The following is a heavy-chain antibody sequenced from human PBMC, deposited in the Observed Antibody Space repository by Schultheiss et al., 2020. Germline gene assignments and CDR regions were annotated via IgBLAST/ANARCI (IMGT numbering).Heavy chain of an antibody. CDR1: GGSISSGDYY. Sequence: SETLSLTCTVSGGSISSGDYYWSWIRQPPGKGLEWIGSIYYSGSTYYNPSLKSRVTISVDTSKNQFSLKLSSVTAADTAVYYCANTYYDYVWGSLYYFDYWGQGTLVTVSS. CDR2: IYYSGST. J-gene: IGHJ4*02. D-gene: IGHD3-16*01. V-gene: IGHV4-39*01. CDR3: ANTYYDYVWGSLYYFDY.